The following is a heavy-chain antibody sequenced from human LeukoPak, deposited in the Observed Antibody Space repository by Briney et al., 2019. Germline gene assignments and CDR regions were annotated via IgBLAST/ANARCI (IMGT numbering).Heavy chain of an antibody. V-gene: IGHV3-21*01. J-gene: IGHJ3*02. D-gene: IGHD2-2*02. Sequence: KSGGSLRLSCAASGFTFSSYAMNWVRQAPGKGLEWVSSISSSSSYIYYADSVKGRFTISRDNAKNSLYLQMNSLRAEDTAVYYCASDIVVVPAAIGSAFDIWGQGTMVTVSS. CDR3: ASDIVVVPAAIGSAFDI. CDR1: GFTFSSYA. CDR2: ISSSSSYI.